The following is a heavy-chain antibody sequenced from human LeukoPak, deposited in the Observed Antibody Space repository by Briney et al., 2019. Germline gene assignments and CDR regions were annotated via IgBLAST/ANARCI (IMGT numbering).Heavy chain of an antibody. D-gene: IGHD6-13*01. V-gene: IGHV3-53*04. Sequence: GGSLRLSCAASGFTVSSNYMSWVRQAPGKGLEWVSVIYSGGSTYYADSVKGRFTISRHNSKNTLYLQMNSLRAEDTAVYYCARDGYSSSRDAFDIWGQGTMVTVSS. CDR1: GFTVSSNY. J-gene: IGHJ3*02. CDR2: IYSGGST. CDR3: ARDGYSSSRDAFDI.